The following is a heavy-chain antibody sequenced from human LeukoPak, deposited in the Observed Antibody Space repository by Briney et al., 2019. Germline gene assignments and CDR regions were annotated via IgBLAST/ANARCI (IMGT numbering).Heavy chain of an antibody. Sequence: SRTLSLTCSVSGGSISSDDYYWGWIRQPPGKGLEWIGYILYSGTAYYHPSLKSRVIISVDTSKNEFSLELTSVTAADTAVYYCARFRRGIYYFDYWGQGTLVTVSS. D-gene: IGHD2-8*02. J-gene: IGHJ4*02. V-gene: IGHV4-30-4*01. CDR3: ARFRRGIYYFDY. CDR2: ILYSGTA. CDR1: GGSISSDDYY.